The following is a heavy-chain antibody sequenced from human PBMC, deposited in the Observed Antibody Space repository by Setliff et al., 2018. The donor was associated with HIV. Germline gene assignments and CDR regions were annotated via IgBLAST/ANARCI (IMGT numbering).Heavy chain of an antibody. CDR2: INAGNGNT. CDR1: GYTFTSYA. D-gene: IGHD3-3*01. V-gene: IGHV1-3*01. J-gene: IGHJ5*02. Sequence: ASVKVSCKASGYTFTSYAMHWVRQAPGQRLEWMGWINAGNGNTKYSQKFQGRVTITRDTSISTAYMELSSLRSEDTAVYYCAREGNFWRVFDPWGQGTLVTVSS. CDR3: AREGNFWRVFDP.